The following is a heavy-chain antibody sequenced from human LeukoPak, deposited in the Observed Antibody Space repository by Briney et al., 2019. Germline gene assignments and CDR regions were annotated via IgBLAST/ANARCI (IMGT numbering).Heavy chain of an antibody. J-gene: IGHJ4*02. V-gene: IGHV3-21*01. CDR1: GFAFSSYG. CDR3: ASENYYDSSGYFGY. D-gene: IGHD3-22*01. CDR2: ISSSSRYI. Sequence: GGSLRLSCAASGFAFSSYGMNWVRQAPGKGLEWVSSISSSSRYIYYADSVKGRFTISRDNAKNSLYLQMNSLRAEDTAVYYCASENYYDSSGYFGYWGQGTLVTVSS.